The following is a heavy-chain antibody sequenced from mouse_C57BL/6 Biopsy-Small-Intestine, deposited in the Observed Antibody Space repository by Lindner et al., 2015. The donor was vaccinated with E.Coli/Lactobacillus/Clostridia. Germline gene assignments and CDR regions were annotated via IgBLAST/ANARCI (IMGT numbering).Heavy chain of an antibody. Sequence: VQLQESGAELVRPGTSVKVSCKASGYAFTNYLIEWAKQRPGQGLEWIGVINPGSGGTNYNEKFKGKATLTADKSSSTAYMQLSSLTSEDSAVYFCARDRSGGYYAMDYWGQGTSVTVSS. CDR1: GYAFTNYL. CDR2: INPGSGGT. CDR3: ARDRSGGYYAMDY. D-gene: IGHD1-3*01. V-gene: IGHV1-54*01. J-gene: IGHJ4*01.